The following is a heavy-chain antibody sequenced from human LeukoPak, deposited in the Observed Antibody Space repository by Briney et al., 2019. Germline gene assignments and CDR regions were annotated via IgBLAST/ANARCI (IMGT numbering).Heavy chain of an antibody. CDR3: ARGLHHYDFWSGYDY. Sequence: SVKVSCKASGGTFSSYAISWVRQAPGQGLEWMGGIIPIFGTANYAQKFQGRVTITADESTSTAYMELSSLRSEDTAVYYCARGLHHYDFWSGYDYWGQGTLVTVSS. CDR2: IIPIFGTA. CDR1: GGTFSSYA. J-gene: IGHJ4*02. V-gene: IGHV1-69*13. D-gene: IGHD3-3*01.